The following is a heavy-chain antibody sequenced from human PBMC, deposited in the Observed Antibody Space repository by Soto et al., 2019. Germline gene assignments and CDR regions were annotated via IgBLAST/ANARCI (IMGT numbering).Heavy chain of an antibody. J-gene: IGHJ4*02. CDR3: AKKVNSGSGSQFFDY. D-gene: IGHD3-10*01. V-gene: IGHV3-23*01. CDR1: GFTFISYS. CDR2: FRSGGDDETT. Sequence: PGGSLRLSCAASGFTFISYSMSWVRQAPGKGLEWVSGFRSGGDDETTYYADAVRGRFTISRDNSKNTLFLQMNSLRAEDTAIYYCAKKVNSGSGSQFFDYWGQGTLVTVSS.